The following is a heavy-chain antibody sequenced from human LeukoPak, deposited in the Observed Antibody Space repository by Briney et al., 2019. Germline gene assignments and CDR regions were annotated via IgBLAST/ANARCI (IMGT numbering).Heavy chain of an antibody. CDR1: GGSISSGGYS. CDR2: IYHSGST. D-gene: IGHD2-15*01. CDR3: ARGPYSSGGSCYSGYWFDP. V-gene: IGHV4-30-2*01. J-gene: IGHJ5*02. Sequence: SETLSLTCAVSGGSISSGGYSWSWIRQPPGKGLEWIGYIYHSGSTYYNPSLKSRVTISVDRSKDQFSLKLSSVTAADTAVYYCARGPYSSGGSCYSGYWFDPWGQGTLVTVSS.